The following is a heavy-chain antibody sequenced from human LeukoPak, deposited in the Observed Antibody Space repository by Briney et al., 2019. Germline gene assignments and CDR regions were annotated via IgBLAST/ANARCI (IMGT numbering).Heavy chain of an antibody. CDR3: ARGTRYNWNDVKKYYYMDV. Sequence: GGSLRLSCTASGLSFSSYALSWVRQAPGKGLEWVSTISGSGDRTYYADSVKGRFTISRDNAKNSLYLQMNSLRAEDTAVYYCARGTRYNWNDVKKYYYMDVWGKGTTVTISS. J-gene: IGHJ6*03. CDR2: ISGSGDRT. D-gene: IGHD1-1*01. V-gene: IGHV3-23*01. CDR1: GLSFSSYA.